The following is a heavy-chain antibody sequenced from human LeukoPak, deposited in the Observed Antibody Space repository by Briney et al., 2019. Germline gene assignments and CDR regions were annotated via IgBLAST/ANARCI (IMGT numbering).Heavy chain of an antibody. CDR2: IHPNSGAT. V-gene: IGHV1-2*02. CDR1: GYTFTGYY. J-gene: IGHJ6*02. D-gene: IGHD5-18*01. Sequence: GASVTVSCTASGYTFTGYYIHWVRQAPGQGFEWMGWIHPNSGATDYAQNFQGRVTLTRDTSISTAYMDLSRLRSDDTAVYYCARNTAPGYGMNVWGQGTPVTVSS. CDR3: ARNTAPGYGMNV.